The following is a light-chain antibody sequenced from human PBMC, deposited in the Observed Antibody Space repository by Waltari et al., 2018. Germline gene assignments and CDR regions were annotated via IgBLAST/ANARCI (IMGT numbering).Light chain of an antibody. Sequence: QSALTQPASVSGSPGQSITISCIGTTSYIGYYYYVSWYQQFPGQAPNLLIYAVTNRPSGISGRFSGSKPGTTASLTISGLQAEDEGDYYCCSFRGGDSFVFGTGTRVTVV. J-gene: IGLJ1*01. V-gene: IGLV2-14*03. CDR3: CSFRGGDSFV. CDR1: TSYIGYYYY. CDR2: AVT.